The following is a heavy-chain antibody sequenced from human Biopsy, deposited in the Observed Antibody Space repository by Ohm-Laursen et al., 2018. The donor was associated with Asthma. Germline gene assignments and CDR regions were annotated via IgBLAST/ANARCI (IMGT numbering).Heavy chain of an antibody. J-gene: IGHJ6*02. D-gene: IGHD3-16*01. Sequence: SSVNVSCKASGGTFRTYAFNWVRQAPGHGLEWMGGIIPMYGVPKVAQKFQGRVTITADESTSTAYMEMSSLRSEDTAVYYCARVDAIMISGDFYFYSGFDLWGQGTTVRVSS. CDR1: GGTFRTYA. CDR3: ARVDAIMISGDFYFYSGFDL. CDR2: IIPMYGVP. V-gene: IGHV1-69*01.